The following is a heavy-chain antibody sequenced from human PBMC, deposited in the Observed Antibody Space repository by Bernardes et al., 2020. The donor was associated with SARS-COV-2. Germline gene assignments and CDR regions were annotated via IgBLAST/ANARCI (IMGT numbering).Heavy chain of an antibody. Sequence: LSLTCTVFGASISDFWSWIRQPPGKGLEWIGYISSTGRTNYNASLKSRVTMSIDTSKNHFSLNLTSVTAADTAMYYCARGGASSRYFDLWGQGVLVTVSS. V-gene: IGHV4-59*01. CDR3: ARGGASSRYFDL. CDR1: GASISDF. D-gene: IGHD6-13*01. CDR2: ISSTGRT. J-gene: IGHJ4*02.